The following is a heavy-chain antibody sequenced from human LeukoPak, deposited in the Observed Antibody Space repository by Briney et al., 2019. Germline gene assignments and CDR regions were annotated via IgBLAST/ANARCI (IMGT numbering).Heavy chain of an antibody. CDR2: IHYSGST. Sequence: KPSETLSLTCTVSGGSIASGAYYWSWIRQPPGKGLDWVGYIHYSGSTYYNPSLKSRVTISVDTSKNQFSLKLSSVTAADTAVYYCARDYYDSSGFGNWFDPWGQGTLVTVSS. J-gene: IGHJ5*02. D-gene: IGHD3-22*01. V-gene: IGHV4-31*03. CDR1: GGSIASGAYY. CDR3: ARDYYDSSGFGNWFDP.